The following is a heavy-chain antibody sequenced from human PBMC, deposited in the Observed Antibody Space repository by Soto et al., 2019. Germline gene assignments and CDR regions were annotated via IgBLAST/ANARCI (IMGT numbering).Heavy chain of an antibody. D-gene: IGHD2-2*01. Sequence: EVQLVESGGGLVQPVGSLTLSCAASGFTFSTYWMHWIRQVPGKGLEWVSRINSDASPTFYAESVKGRFTTSRDNAKNTLHLEMNSLRAADTAVYYCVRDGHCITPSCYGTWFDHWGQGTLVTVSS. CDR3: VRDGHCITPSCYGTWFDH. CDR1: GFTFSTYW. CDR2: INSDASPT. V-gene: IGHV3-74*01. J-gene: IGHJ5*02.